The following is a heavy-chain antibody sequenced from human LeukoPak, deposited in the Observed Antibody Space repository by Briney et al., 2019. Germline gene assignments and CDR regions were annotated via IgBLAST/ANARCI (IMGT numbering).Heavy chain of an antibody. CDR2: IYTSGST. Sequence: SETLSLTCTVSGGSVNTYYWSWIRQPAGKGLEYIGRIYTSGSTNYNPSLKSRVTMSVDTSKNQFSLKLSSVTAADTAVYYCARVRYSDSSVLTRKRSYYFDYWGQGTLVTVSS. D-gene: IGHD3-22*01. J-gene: IGHJ4*02. V-gene: IGHV4-4*07. CDR3: ARVRYSDSSVLTRKRSYYFDY. CDR1: GGSVNTYY.